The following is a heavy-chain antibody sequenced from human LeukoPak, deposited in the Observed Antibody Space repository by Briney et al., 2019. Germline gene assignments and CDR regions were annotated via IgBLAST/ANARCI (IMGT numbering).Heavy chain of an antibody. CDR3: ARAPTVTSNGFDY. Sequence: LRLSCAASGFTFSSYWMSWIRQPPGKGLEWIGYIYHSGSTYYNPSLKSRVTISVDRSKNQFSLKLSSVTAADTAVYYCARAPTVTSNGFDYWGQGTLVTVSS. CDR1: GFTFSSYW. V-gene: IGHV4-30-2*01. D-gene: IGHD4-17*01. J-gene: IGHJ4*02. CDR2: IYHSGST.